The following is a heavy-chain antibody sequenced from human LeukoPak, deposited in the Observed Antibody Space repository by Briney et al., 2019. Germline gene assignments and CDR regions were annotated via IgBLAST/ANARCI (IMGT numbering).Heavy chain of an antibody. J-gene: IGHJ4*02. V-gene: IGHV3-9*01. Sequence: GGSLRLSCAASGFPFDDYAMHWVRQVPGKGLEWVSGINWNSDSIGYADSVKGRFTTSRDNAKNSLYLQMNSLRAEDTAFYYCAINGGGDSGYGNFDYWGQGTLVTVSS. CDR3: AINGGGDSGYGNFDY. D-gene: IGHD5-12*01. CDR1: GFPFDDYA. CDR2: INWNSDSI.